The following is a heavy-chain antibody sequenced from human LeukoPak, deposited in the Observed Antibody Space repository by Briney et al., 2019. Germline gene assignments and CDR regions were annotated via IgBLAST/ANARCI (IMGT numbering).Heavy chain of an antibody. D-gene: IGHD2-15*01. CDR2: FDPEDGET. V-gene: IGHV1-24*01. J-gene: IGHJ6*02. CDR3: ATGVLRGYYYYGMDV. Sequence: ASVKVSCKVSGYTLTELSMRWVRQAPGKGLEWMGGFDPEDGETIYAQKFQGRVTMTEDTSTDTAYMELSSLRSEDTAVYYCATGVLRGYYYYGMDVWGQGTTVTVSS. CDR1: GYTLTELS.